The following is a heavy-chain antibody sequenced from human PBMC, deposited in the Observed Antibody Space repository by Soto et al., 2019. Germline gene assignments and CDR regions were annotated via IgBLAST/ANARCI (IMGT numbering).Heavy chain of an antibody. CDR3: ARGVTSGGSCIDY. J-gene: IGHJ4*02. CDR2: IYYSGST. CDR1: GGSISGYY. Sequence: PSETLSLTCTVSGGSISGYYWSWIRQPPGKGLEWIGYIYYSGSTNYDPSLKSRVTISVDTSKNQFSLKLSSVTAADTAVYYCARGVTSGGSCIDYWGQGTLVTVSS. V-gene: IGHV4-59*01. D-gene: IGHD2-15*01.